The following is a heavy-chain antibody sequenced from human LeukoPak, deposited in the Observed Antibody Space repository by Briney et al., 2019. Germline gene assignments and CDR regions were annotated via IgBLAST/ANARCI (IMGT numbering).Heavy chain of an antibody. CDR1: GGSISSGGYS. D-gene: IGHD3-10*01. CDR3: ARGDYIAPTEYFQH. J-gene: IGHJ1*01. CDR2: IYHSGST. V-gene: IGHV4-30-2*01. Sequence: PSETLSLTCAVSGGSISSGGYSWSWIRQPPGKGLEWIGYIYHSGSTYYNPSLKSRVTISVDRSKNQFSLKLSSVTAADTAVYYCARGDYIAPTEYFQHWGQGTLVTVSS.